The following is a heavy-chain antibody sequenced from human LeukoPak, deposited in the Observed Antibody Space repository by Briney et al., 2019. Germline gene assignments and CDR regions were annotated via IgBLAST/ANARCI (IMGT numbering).Heavy chain of an antibody. CDR2: ISYDGSNK. Sequence: PGGSLRLSCAASGFTFSSYAMHWVRQAPGKGLEWVAVISYDGSNKYYADSVKGRFTISRDNSKNTLYLQMNSLRAEDTAVYYCASPGLRYGDYDYFDYWGQGTLVTVSS. D-gene: IGHD4-17*01. CDR1: GFTFSSYA. J-gene: IGHJ4*02. CDR3: ASPGLRYGDYDYFDY. V-gene: IGHV3-30-3*01.